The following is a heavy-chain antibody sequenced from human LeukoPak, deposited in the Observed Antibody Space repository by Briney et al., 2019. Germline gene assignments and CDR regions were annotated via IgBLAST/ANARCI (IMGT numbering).Heavy chain of an antibody. Sequence: LTGGSLGLSCAASGFTFSNHAMSWVRQAPGKGLEWVSAISGSGVSTYYADPVRGRFTISRDGSKNTVYLQMNSLRAEDTAVYYCAKRYYSDSSGYLGSLNYWGQGTLVTVSS. D-gene: IGHD3-22*01. CDR3: AKRYYSDSSGYLGSLNY. V-gene: IGHV3-23*01. CDR2: ISGSGVST. CDR1: GFTFSNHA. J-gene: IGHJ4*02.